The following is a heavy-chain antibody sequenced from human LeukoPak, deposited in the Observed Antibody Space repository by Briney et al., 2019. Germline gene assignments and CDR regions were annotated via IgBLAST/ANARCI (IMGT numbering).Heavy chain of an antibody. CDR1: GFTFSSYW. J-gene: IGHJ4*02. V-gene: IGHV3-74*01. CDR3: ARAAYSSSPDY. CDR2: INSDGSST. D-gene: IGHD6-13*01. Sequence: PGGSLRLSCAASGFTFSSYWMHWVRQAPGKGLVWVSRINSDGSSTTYADSVKGRFTISRDNGKNMMYLQMNSLRAEDTAVYCCARAAYSSSPDYWGQGTLVTVSS.